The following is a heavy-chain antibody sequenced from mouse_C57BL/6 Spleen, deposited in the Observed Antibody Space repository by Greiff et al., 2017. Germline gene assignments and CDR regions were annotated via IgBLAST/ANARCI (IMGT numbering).Heavy chain of an antibody. D-gene: IGHD2-2*01. Sequence: QVQLQQSGAELVRPGASVKLSCKASGYTFTDYYINWVKQRPGQGLEWIARIYPGSGNTYYNEKFKGKATLTAEKSSSTAYMQLSSLTSEDSAVYFCAREGGGYPYAMDYWAQGTSVTVSS. CDR2: IYPGSGNT. V-gene: IGHV1-76*01. CDR3: AREGGGYPYAMDY. CDR1: GYTFTDYY. J-gene: IGHJ4*01.